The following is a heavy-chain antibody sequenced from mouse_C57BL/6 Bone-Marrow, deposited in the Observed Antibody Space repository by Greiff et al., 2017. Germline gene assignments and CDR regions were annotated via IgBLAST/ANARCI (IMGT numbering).Heavy chain of an antibody. J-gene: IGHJ2*01. CDR2: IDPNSGST. CDR3: ARPLDY. CDR1: GYTFTSYW. V-gene: IGHV1-64*01. Sequence: VQLQQPGAELVKPGASVKLSCTASGYTFTSYWMHWVKQRPGQGLEWIGMIDPNSGSTNYNAKFKGKATLTVDKSSSTAYLQLISLTSEDSAVYYCARPLDYWGQGTTLTVSS.